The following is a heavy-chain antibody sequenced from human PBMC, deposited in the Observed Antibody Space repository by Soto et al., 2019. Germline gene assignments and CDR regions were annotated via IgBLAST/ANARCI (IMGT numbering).Heavy chain of an antibody. CDR1: GGSISSGDYY. CDR3: ARGSDCGEANYGMDV. D-gene: IGHD2-21*01. CDR2: IYYSGST. V-gene: IGHV4-30-4*01. Sequence: QVQLQESGPGLVKPSQTLSLTCTVSGGSISSGDYYWSWIRQPPGKGLEWIGYIYYSGSTYYNPSLKSRVTISVDTSKNQFSLKLSSVTAADTAVYYCARGSDCGEANYGMDVWGQGTTVTVSS. J-gene: IGHJ6*02.